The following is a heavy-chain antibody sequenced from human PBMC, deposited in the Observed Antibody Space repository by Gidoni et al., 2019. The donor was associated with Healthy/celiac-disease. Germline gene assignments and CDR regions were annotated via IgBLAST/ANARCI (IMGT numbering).Heavy chain of an antibody. V-gene: IGHV2-26*01. CDR3: ARQRIAAAGYCFDY. J-gene: IGHJ4*02. Sequence: QVTLNASGPVLVKPTETLTLTCTGSGFSLRKARRGVRWIRQPPGKALEWLAHIFSNDEKSYSTSLKSRLTIAKDTSKSQVVLTMTNMDPVDTATYYCARQRIAAAGYCFDYWGQGTLVTVSS. CDR1: GFSLRKARRG. D-gene: IGHD6-13*01. CDR2: IFSNDEK.